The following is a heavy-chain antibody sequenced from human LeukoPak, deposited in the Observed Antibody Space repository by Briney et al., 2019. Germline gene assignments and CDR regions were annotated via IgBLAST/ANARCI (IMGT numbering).Heavy chain of an antibody. CDR2: ISGSGGST. CDR1: GFTFSSHA. J-gene: IGHJ4*02. V-gene: IGHV3-23*01. CDR3: AKGGYCTNGVCYELDY. Sequence: PGGSLRLSCAASGFTFSSHAMSWVRQAPGRGLEWVSAISGSGGSTYYADSVKGRFTISRDNSKNTLYLQMNSLRAEDTAVYYCAKGGYCTNGVCYELDYWGQGTLVTVSS. D-gene: IGHD2-8*01.